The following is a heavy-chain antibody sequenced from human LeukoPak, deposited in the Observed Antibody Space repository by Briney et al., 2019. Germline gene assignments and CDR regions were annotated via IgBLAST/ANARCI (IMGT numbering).Heavy chain of an antibody. Sequence: GGSLRLSCAASGFTFSTYWMHWVRQAPGKGLVWVSRINIDGSSTAYADSVKGRFTVSRDDPKSTLYLQMNTLRVEDTAVYYCAKWGDYDILTGYYDSDYWGHGTLVTVSS. J-gene: IGHJ4*01. D-gene: IGHD3-9*01. CDR2: INIDGSST. V-gene: IGHV3-74*01. CDR1: GFTFSTYW. CDR3: AKWGDYDILTGYYDSDY.